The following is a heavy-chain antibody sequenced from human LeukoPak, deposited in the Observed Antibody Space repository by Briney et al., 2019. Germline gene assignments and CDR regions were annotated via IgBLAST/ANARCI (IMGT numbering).Heavy chain of an antibody. CDR1: GYTFTSYG. CDR3: ARESNVLLWFGELPLFDY. J-gene: IGHJ4*02. CDR2: ISAYNGNT. D-gene: IGHD3-10*01. Sequence: ASVKVSCKASGYTFTSYGISWVRQAPGQGLEWMGWISAYNGNTNYAQKLQGRVTMTTDTSTSTAYMELRSLRSDDTAVYYRARESNVLLWFGELPLFDYWGQGTLVTVSS. V-gene: IGHV1-18*01.